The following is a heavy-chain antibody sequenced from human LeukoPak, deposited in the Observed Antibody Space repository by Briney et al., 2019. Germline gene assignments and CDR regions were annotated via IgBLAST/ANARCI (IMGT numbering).Heavy chain of an antibody. Sequence: SETLSLTCTVSGGSISTPGYYWGWIRKPPGKGLEWIGFIYYSGSTTYNPSLQSRATISVDTSKNQFSLKLSSVTAADTAVYYCARGTMRVGPWGQGTLVTVSS. D-gene: IGHD3-22*01. CDR1: GGSISTPGYY. J-gene: IGHJ5*02. CDR2: IYYSGST. V-gene: IGHV4-61*08. CDR3: ARGTMRVGP.